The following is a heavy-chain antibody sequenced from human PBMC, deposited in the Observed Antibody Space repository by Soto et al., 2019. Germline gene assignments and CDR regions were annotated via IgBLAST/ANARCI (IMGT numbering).Heavy chain of an antibody. CDR1: GGSISSYY. J-gene: IGHJ4*02. D-gene: IGHD4-17*01. CDR2: IYYSGST. CDR3: ARDNGDYVYYFDY. V-gene: IGHV4-59*01. Sequence: SETLSLTCTVSGGSISSYYWSWIRQPPGKGLEWIGYIYYSGSTNYNPSLKSRVTISVDTSKNQFSLKLSSVTAADTAVYYCARDNGDYVYYFDYWGQGTLVTVSS.